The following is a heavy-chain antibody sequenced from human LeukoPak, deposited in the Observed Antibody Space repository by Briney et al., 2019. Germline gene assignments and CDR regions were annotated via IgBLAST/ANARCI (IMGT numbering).Heavy chain of an antibody. CDR2: IYTSGST. J-gene: IGHJ6*03. D-gene: IGHD3-22*01. CDR3: ARCPPVFSSGYWGPYYYYMDV. CDR1: GGSISSYY. Sequence: SETLSLTCTVSGGSISSYYWSWIRQPAGKGLEWIGRIYTSGSTNYNPSLKGRVTMSVDTSKNQFSLKLSSVTAADTAVYYCARCPPVFSSGYWGPYYYYMDVWGKGTTVTVSS. V-gene: IGHV4-4*07.